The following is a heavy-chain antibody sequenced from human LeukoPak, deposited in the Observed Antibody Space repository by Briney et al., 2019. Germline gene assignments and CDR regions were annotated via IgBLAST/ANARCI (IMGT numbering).Heavy chain of an antibody. J-gene: IGHJ4*02. CDR2: IYTGETT. D-gene: IGHD6-19*01. Sequence: GGSLRPSCAASGFTFSTYTMNWVRQAPGKGLEWVSVIYTGETTYYADSVKGRFTISRDNSKNTLYLQMDGLRVEDTAVYYCAKVGAVAAVENWGQGTLVTVSS. CDR1: GFTFSTYT. CDR3: AKVGAVAAVEN. V-gene: IGHV3-66*01.